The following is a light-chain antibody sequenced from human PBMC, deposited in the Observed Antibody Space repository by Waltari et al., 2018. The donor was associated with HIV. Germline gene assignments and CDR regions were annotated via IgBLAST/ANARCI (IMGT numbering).Light chain of an antibody. J-gene: IGKJ3*01. V-gene: IGKV1-39*01. CDR2: DAA. CDR3: QQTFSSPLT. Sequence: DIQMTQSPSPLSASVGDSVIITCRASQTVTNKVNWYQHKPGAAPKVLIYDAATLQSGVPSRFRGGGSGTDFTLTITSLQPDDFATYFCQQTFSSPLTFGPVTKVDI. CDR1: QTVTNK.